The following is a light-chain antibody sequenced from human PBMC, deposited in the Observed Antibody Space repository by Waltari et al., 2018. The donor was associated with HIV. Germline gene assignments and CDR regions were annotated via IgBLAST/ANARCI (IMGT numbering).Light chain of an antibody. CDR1: DSIGNN. Sequence: VMTQSPATLSVSPGGSATISCRTSDSIGNNLIWYQQRPGQAPRVLIYGASTRAPGIPGRITGSGSGTVFTLTINNLQPEDTAVYYCHQHNYSPRSFGQGTRVDLK. CDR3: HQHNYSPRS. J-gene: IGKJ1*01. V-gene: IGKV3-15*01. CDR2: GAS.